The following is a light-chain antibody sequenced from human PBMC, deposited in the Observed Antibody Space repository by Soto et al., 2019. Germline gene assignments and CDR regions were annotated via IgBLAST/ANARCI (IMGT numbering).Light chain of an antibody. V-gene: IGKV3-20*01. CDR2: AAS. CDR3: QLYGYSPPTYT. J-gene: IGKJ2*01. CDR1: QSVSSNF. Sequence: ESVLTQSPGTLSLSPGERATLSCRASQSVSSNFIAWYQQKSGRAPRLLIYAASSRDTGSPDRFSGSGSGPDFALTSSRLEAEVFAMYYWQLYGYSPPTYTLGHGTKLEIK.